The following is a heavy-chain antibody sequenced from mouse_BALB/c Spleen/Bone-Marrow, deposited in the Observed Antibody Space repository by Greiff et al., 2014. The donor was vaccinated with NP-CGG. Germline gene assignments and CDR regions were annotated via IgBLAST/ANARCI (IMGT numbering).Heavy chain of an antibody. CDR3: ARGYYYGSTYGWYFDV. Sequence: QVQLKESGAELARPGASVKLSYKASAYTFTSYWMQWVKQRPGQGLEWIGAIYPGDGDTRYTQKFKGKATLTAGKSSSTAYVQLSSLASEDSAVYYCARGYYYGSTYGWYFDVWGAGTTVTVSS. CDR1: AYTFTSYW. CDR2: IYPGDGDT. V-gene: IGHV1-87*01. J-gene: IGHJ1*01. D-gene: IGHD1-1*01.